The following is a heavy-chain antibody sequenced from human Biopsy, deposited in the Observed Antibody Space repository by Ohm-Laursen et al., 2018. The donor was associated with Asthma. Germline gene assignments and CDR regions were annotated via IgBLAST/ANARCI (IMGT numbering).Heavy chain of an antibody. J-gene: IGHJ4*02. CDR1: VLTFSSYG. V-gene: IGHV3-30*03. CDR3: ARQVKSTVFGVSYKKFDF. D-gene: IGHD3-3*01. CDR2: ISNDGANK. Sequence: RSLRLSCAASVLTFSSYGMVWVRLAQGKGLEWVALISNDGANKFYADSVQGRFTISRDNSKNTLYLQMHGLKIEDTAVYFCARQVKSTVFGVSYKKFDFWGQGTLVAVSS.